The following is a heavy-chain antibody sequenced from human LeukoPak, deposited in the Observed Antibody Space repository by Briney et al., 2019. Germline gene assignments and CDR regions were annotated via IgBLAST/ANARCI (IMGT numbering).Heavy chain of an antibody. V-gene: IGHV3-33*01. CDR1: GFTFSSYG. D-gene: IGHD2-8*01. Sequence: GGSLRLSCAASGFTFSSYGMHWVRQAPGKGLEWVAVIWYDGSNKYYADSVKGRFTISRDNSKNTLYLQMNSLRAEDTAVYYCAREAPYAIYGMDVWGQGTTVTVSS. J-gene: IGHJ6*02. CDR3: AREAPYAIYGMDV. CDR2: IWYDGSNK.